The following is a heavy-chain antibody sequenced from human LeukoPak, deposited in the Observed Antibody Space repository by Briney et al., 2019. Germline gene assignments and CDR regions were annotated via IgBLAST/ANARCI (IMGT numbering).Heavy chain of an antibody. V-gene: IGHV3-74*01. CDR2: INSDGSST. J-gene: IGHJ4*02. Sequence: GGSLRLSCAASGFTFSSYWMHWVRQAPGKGLVWVSRINSDGSSTSYADSVKGRFTISRDNAKNTLYLQMNSLRAEDTAVYYCARDSARYYYDSSGYFDYWGQGTLVTVSS. CDR3: ARDSARYYYDSSGYFDY. CDR1: GFTFSSYW. D-gene: IGHD3-22*01.